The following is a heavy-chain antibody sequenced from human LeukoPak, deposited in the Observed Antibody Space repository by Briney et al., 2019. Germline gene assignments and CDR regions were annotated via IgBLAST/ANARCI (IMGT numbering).Heavy chain of an antibody. D-gene: IGHD5-18*01. CDR2: SSYSGST. Sequence: SETLSLTCAVSGGSISSTSYYWTWIRQPPGKGLGWIGRSSYSGSTYYKPSIKRRVTISANTSKNPFSPKLTSGTAANTAVYYCARSWIQLWLGDLTFDYWGQGTLVTVSS. J-gene: IGHJ4*02. CDR3: ARSWIQLWLGDLTFDY. V-gene: IGHV4-39*01. CDR1: GGSISSTSYY.